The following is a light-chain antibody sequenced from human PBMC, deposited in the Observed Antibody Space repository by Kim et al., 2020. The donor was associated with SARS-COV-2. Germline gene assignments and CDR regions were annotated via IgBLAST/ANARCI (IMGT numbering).Light chain of an antibody. V-gene: IGLV3-19*01. CDR1: SLRTYY. CDR2: GKN. CDR3: NSRDSNDNVV. Sequence: SSELTQDPAVSVALGQTVRITCQGDSLRTYYATWYQQKPGQAPILVIYGKNTRPSGIPDRFSGSTSGNTASLTITGTQAGDEADYYCNSRDSNDNVVFGGATQLSVL. J-gene: IGLJ2*01.